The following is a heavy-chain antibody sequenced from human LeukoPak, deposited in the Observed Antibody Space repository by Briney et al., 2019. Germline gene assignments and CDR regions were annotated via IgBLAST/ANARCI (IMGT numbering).Heavy chain of an antibody. V-gene: IGHV4-59*01. Sequence: PLETLSLTCSISGGSISSYYWSWIRQPPGKGLEWIGYIYYSGNTNYSPSLKSRVTISVDTSKKQFSLKLSSVTAADTAVYYCARSAIAVAGLLDYWGQGTLVTVSS. CDR2: IYYSGNT. D-gene: IGHD6-19*01. CDR1: GGSISSYY. J-gene: IGHJ4*02. CDR3: ARSAIAVAGLLDY.